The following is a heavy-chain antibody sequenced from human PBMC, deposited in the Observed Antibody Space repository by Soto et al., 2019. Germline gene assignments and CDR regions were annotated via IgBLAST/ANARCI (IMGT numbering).Heavy chain of an antibody. CDR1: GFSFSSYA. CDR3: AKGDAFWNGYSDY. D-gene: IGHD3-3*01. J-gene: IGHJ4*02. Sequence: EVQVLESGGGLVEPGESLRLSCAASGFSFSSYAMSWVRQAPGEGLEWVSVISGSGGTTHYADSVKGRFTISRDNSKNTLYLQMNSLRAEDTAMYYCAKGDAFWNGYSDYWGQGTLVTVSS. V-gene: IGHV3-23*01. CDR2: ISGSGGTT.